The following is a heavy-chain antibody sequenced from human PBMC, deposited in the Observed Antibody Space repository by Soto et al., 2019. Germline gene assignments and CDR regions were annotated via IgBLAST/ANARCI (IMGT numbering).Heavy chain of an antibody. V-gene: IGHV3-33*01. J-gene: IGHJ6*02. Sequence: QVQLVESGGGVVQPGRSLRLSCAASGFTFSSYGMHWVRQAPGKGLEWVAVIWYDGSNKYYADSVKGRFTISRDNSKNTLYLQMNSLIAEDTAVYYCARDSHGDYEYYYYGIDVWGQGTTVTVSS. CDR2: IWYDGSNK. D-gene: IGHD4-17*01. CDR3: ARDSHGDYEYYYYGIDV. CDR1: GFTFSSYG.